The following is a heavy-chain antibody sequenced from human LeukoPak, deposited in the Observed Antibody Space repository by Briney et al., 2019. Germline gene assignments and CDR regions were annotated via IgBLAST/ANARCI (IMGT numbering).Heavy chain of an antibody. V-gene: IGHV4-61*02. CDR3: ARGLFGNFGRVSYTEFDF. J-gene: IGHJ4*02. D-gene: IGHD2-2*02. CDR1: GGSISSGSYY. Sequence: PSQTLSLTCTVSGGSISSGSYYWSWIRQPAGKGLEWIGRIYTSESTNYNPSLKSRVTISVDTSKNQFSLKLSSVTAADTAVYYCARGLFGNFGRVSYTEFDFWGQGTLVTVSS. CDR2: IYTSEST.